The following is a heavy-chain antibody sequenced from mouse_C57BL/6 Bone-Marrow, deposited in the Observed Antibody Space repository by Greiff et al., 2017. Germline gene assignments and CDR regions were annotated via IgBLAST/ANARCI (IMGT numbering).Heavy chain of an antibody. V-gene: IGHV3-6*01. CDR3: AKLGRFAD. CDR1: GYSITSGYY. Sequence: VQLQQSGPGLVKPSQSLSLTCSVTGYSITSGYYWNWIRQFPGNKLEWMGYISYDGSNNYNPSLKNRISITRDTSKNQFFLKLNSVTTEDTATYYCAKLGRFADWGQGTLVTVSA. D-gene: IGHD4-1*01. CDR2: ISYDGSN. J-gene: IGHJ3*01.